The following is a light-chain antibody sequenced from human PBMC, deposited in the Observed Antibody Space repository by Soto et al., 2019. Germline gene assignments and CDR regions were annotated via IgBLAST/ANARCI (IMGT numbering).Light chain of an antibody. CDR1: QNIGNN. J-gene: IGKJ1*01. CDR3: QQYKSWPWT. CDR2: DAS. Sequence: IMLTQSPATLTVSVGDRVTISCRASQNIGNNLAWYQQRPGQAPKLLIYDASTRASGIPARFSGSGSGTDFTLTITGLQPEDFAAYYCQQYKSWPWTFGRGTKVDIK. V-gene: IGKV3-15*01.